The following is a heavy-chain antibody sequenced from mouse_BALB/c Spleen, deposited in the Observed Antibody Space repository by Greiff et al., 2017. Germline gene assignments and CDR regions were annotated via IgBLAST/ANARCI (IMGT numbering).Heavy chain of an antibody. CDR2: IWRGGST. Sequence: VQLQQSGPSLVQPSQSLSITCTVSGFSLTSYGVHWVRQSPGKGLEWLGVIWRGGSTDYNAAFMSRLSITKDNSKSQVFFKMNSLQADDTAIYYCAKSKSLLNYYAMDYWGQGTSVTVAS. D-gene: IGHD5-1-1*01. CDR3: AKSKSLLNYYAMDY. CDR1: GFSLTSYG. V-gene: IGHV2-5-1*01. J-gene: IGHJ4*01.